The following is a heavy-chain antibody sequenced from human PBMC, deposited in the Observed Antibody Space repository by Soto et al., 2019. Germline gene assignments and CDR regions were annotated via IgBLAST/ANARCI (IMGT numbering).Heavy chain of an antibody. CDR1: GGSVSSGDYY. CDR3: ARARRFTGSWFGFDP. Sequence: SETLSLTCTVSGGSVSSGDYYWSWIRQHPGKGLELIGYIYNTRSTDYNASLKSRLTMSVESSKNQFSMRLTSVTAADEAVYFCARARRFTGSWFGFDPWGQGTLVTVSS. CDR2: IYNTRST. V-gene: IGHV4-31*03. J-gene: IGHJ5*02. D-gene: IGHD6-13*01.